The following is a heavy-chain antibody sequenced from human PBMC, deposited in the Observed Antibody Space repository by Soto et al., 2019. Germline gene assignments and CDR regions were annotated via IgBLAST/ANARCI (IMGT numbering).Heavy chain of an antibody. CDR3: ATQDLVTTTVRGVYYDI. D-gene: IGHD1-1*01. CDR2: IYPDDSDT. J-gene: IGHJ4*02. Sequence: PWESLKISCKATGYRFNRYWIGWVRQMPGKGLEGMGVIYPDDSDTRYSPSFQGQVTISADKSLSTAYLQWSSLEDSDTELYFCATQDLVTTTVRGVYYDIWDRGTQVAVSS. V-gene: IGHV5-51*01. CDR1: GYRFNRYW.